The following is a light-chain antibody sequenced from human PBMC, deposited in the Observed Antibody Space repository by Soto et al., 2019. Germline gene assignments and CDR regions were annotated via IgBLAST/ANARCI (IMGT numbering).Light chain of an antibody. J-gene: IGKJ4*01. CDR3: QQFSSYPLT. CDR1: QTVRNNY. CDR2: DAS. V-gene: IGKV3-20*01. Sequence: EVGLSHSPCTLSLSPWERATLSFMSSQTVRNNYLAWYQQKPGQAPRLLIYDASSRATGIPDRFSGGGSGTDFTLTISRLEPEDFAVYYCQQFSSYPLTFGGGTKVDIK.